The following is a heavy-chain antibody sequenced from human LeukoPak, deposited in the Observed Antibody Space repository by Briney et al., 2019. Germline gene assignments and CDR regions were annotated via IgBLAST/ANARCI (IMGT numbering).Heavy chain of an antibody. CDR1: GGSISRYY. Sequence: SETLSLTCTVSGGSISRYYWSWIRQSPGKGLGWIGYIYYSGTTNYNPSLKSRVTISVDTSKNQFSLKLSSVTAADTAVYYCARDDPQTTVPGGMDVWGQGTTVTVSS. CDR2: IYYSGTT. J-gene: IGHJ6*02. V-gene: IGHV4-59*01. D-gene: IGHD4-17*01. CDR3: ARDDPQTTVPGGMDV.